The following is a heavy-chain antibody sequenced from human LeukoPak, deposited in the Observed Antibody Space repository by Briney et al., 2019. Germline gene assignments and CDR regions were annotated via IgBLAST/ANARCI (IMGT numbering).Heavy chain of an antibody. CDR1: GFTVSSNY. CDR2: IYSGGST. CDR3: ARASSTVTYDLDV. V-gene: IGHV3-53*01. J-gene: IGHJ6*03. D-gene: IGHD4-11*01. Sequence: PGGSQRLSCAASGFTVSSNYMSWVRQAPGKGLEWVSVIYSGGSTYYADSVKGRFTISRDNSKNTLYLQMNSLRAEDTAVYYCARASSTVTYDLDVWGKGTTVTVSS.